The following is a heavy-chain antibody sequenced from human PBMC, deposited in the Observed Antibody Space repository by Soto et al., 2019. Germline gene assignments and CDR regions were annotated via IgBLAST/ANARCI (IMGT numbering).Heavy chain of an antibody. CDR3: ARDRYTVTTPCRMDV. CDR2: IIPIFGTA. Sequence: QVQLVQSGAEVKKPGSSVKVSCKASGGTFSSYAISWVRQAPGQGLEWMGGIIPIFGTANYAQKFQGRVPIXADXPTGTAYMERSSLRSEDTAVYYCARDRYTVTTPCRMDVWGQGTTVTVSS. CDR1: GGTFSSYA. V-gene: IGHV1-69*12. D-gene: IGHD4-17*01. J-gene: IGHJ6*02.